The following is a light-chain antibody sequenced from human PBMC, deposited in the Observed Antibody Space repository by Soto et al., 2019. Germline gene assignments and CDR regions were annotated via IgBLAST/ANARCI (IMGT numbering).Light chain of an antibody. CDR1: QSVTSY. V-gene: IGKV3-20*01. Sequence: IVLTQSPGTLSLSPGERAILSCRASQSVTSYLAWYQQKPGQAPRLLIYGASFRATDVPDRFTAGGSGTDFTLTISRLEPEDYAVYYCQQYGRARLTFGGGTKVEIK. CDR2: GAS. CDR3: QQYGRARLT. J-gene: IGKJ4*01.